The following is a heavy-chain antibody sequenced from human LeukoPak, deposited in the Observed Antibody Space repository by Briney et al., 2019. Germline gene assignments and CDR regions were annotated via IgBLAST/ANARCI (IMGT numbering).Heavy chain of an antibody. J-gene: IGHJ4*02. CDR3: ARDPGIAAAGTVGYFDS. D-gene: IGHD6-13*01. CDR2: ITTTGDRV. CDR1: GFIFSNYE. V-gene: IGHV3-48*03. Sequence: GGSLRLSCAASGFIFSNYEMNWVRQAPGKGLEWISYITTTGDRVQYADSVTGRFTISRDNAMNSLYLQMNSLRVEDTAVYYCARDPGIAAAGTVGYFDSWGQGILVTVSS.